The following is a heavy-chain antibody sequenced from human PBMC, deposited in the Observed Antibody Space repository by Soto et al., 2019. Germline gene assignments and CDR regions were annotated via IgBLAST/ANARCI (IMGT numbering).Heavy chain of an antibody. CDR1: GFTFSNYE. V-gene: IGHV3-48*03. CDR2: ISSSGGAI. CDR3: ARGGVY. Sequence: VQLVESGGGLVQPGGSLRLSCGASGFTFSNYEMNWVRQAPGKGLEWVSYISSSGGAISYADSVKGRFTISRDNAKNSLYLQMNGLRAGDTAVYYCARGGVYWGQGTLVTVSS. J-gene: IGHJ4*02. D-gene: IGHD2-8*01.